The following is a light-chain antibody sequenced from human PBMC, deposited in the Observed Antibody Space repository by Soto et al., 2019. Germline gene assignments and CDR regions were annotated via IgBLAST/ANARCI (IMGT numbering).Light chain of an antibody. V-gene: IGKV3-11*01. CDR2: DAS. CDR1: QSVSSQ. CDR3: QQRGNWPSLT. J-gene: IGKJ4*01. Sequence: EIVLTQSPATLSLSPGEIATLSCRASQSVSSQLAWYQQKPGQAPRLLIYDASNRATGIPARFRGSGSGTDFTLTISSLEPEDFAVYYCQQRGNWPSLTFGGGTKVDIK.